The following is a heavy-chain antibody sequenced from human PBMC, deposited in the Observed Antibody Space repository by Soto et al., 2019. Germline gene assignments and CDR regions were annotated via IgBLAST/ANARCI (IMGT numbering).Heavy chain of an antibody. CDR1: GFTFSSYA. CDR2: ISGSGGST. Sequence: GGSLRLSCAASGFTFSSYAMSWVRQAPGKGLEWVSAISGSGGSTYYADSVKGRFTISRDNSKNTLYLQMNSLRAEDTAVYYCAKAPLGQDYYYYGMDVWGQGTTVTVSS. V-gene: IGHV3-23*01. CDR3: AKAPLGQDYYYYGMDV. J-gene: IGHJ6*02. D-gene: IGHD3-16*01.